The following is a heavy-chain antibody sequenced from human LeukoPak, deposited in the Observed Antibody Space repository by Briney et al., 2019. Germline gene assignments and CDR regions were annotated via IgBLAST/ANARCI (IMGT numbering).Heavy chain of an antibody. CDR1: GFTFDDYT. V-gene: IGHV3-43*01. D-gene: IGHD2-15*01. CDR3: AKDIIRIVVVPPGGFDP. J-gene: IGHJ5*02. CDR2: ISWDGGST. Sequence: GGSLRLSCAASGFTFDDYTMHWVRQAPGKGPEWVSLISWDGGSTYYADSVKGRFTISRDNSKNSLYLQMNSLRTEDTALYYCAKDIIRIVVVPPGGFDPWGQGTLVTVSS.